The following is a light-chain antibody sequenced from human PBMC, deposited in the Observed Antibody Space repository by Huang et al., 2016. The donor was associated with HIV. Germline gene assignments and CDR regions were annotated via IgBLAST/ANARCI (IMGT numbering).Light chain of an antibody. V-gene: IGKV3D-20*01. J-gene: IGKJ2*01. CDR2: DAS. Sequence: EIVLTQSPATLYLSPGERATLSCGATQTVSNRFLAWVQQKPGLAPRILIYDASVRATGIPDRFSGSGSGTDFTLTINRLEPEDFAVYYCQQYGDSSYAFGQGTKLQIK. CDR1: QTVSNRF. CDR3: QQYGDSSYA.